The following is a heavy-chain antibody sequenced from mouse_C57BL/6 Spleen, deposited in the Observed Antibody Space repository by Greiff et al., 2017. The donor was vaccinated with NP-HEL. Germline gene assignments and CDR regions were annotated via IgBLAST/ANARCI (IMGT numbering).Heavy chain of an antibody. V-gene: IGHV5-16*01. D-gene: IGHD1-1*01. J-gene: IGHJ1*03. Sequence: EVQLVESEGGLVQPGRSMKLSCTASGFTFSDYYMAWVRQVPEKGLEWVANINYDGSSTYYLDSLKSRFIISRDNAKNILYLQMSSLKSEDTATYYCAREFYYWGYLDVWGTGTTVTVSS. CDR3: AREFYYWGYLDV. CDR2: INYDGSST. CDR1: GFTFSDYY.